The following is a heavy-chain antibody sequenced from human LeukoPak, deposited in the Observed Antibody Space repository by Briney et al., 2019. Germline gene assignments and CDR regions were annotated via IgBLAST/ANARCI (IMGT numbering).Heavy chain of an antibody. CDR3: ARDRDSWHYFDY. D-gene: IGHD2-21*02. J-gene: IGHJ4*02. Sequence: PSETLSLTWTLSGGSISPYYWSFIRQPAGKGLEWIGRISTSGSSKYNPSLESRVTMSVDTSKNQFSLKVTSVTAADTAMYYCARDRDSWHYFDYWGQGTLLTVSS. CDR1: GGSISPYY. V-gene: IGHV4-4*07. CDR2: ISTSGSS.